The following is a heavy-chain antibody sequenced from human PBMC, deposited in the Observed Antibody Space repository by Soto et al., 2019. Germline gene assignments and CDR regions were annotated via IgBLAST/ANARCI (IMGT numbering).Heavy chain of an antibody. CDR2: ISAYNGNT. CDR1: GYTFTSYG. V-gene: IGHV1-18*01. CDR3: AIESLHSRIPLYYYMDV. J-gene: IGHJ6*03. Sequence: ASVKVSCKASGYTFTSYGISWVRQAPGQGLEWMGWISAYNGNTNYAQKLQGRVTMTTDTSTSTAYMELRSLRSDDTAVYYCAIESLHSRIPLYYYMDVWGKGTTVTVSS. D-gene: IGHD4-4*01.